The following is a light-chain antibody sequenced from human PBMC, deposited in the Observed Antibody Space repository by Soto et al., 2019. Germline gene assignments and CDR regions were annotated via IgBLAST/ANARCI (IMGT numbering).Light chain of an antibody. Sequence: QSVLTQPPSVSGSPGQSVTISCTGTSSDVGSYNRVSWYQQPPGTAPKLMIYEVINRPSGVPDRFSGSKSGNTASLTISGLQAEDEADYYCSSYTTISTYVFGTGTKLTVL. CDR3: SSYTTISTYV. J-gene: IGLJ1*01. CDR1: SSDVGSYNR. V-gene: IGLV2-18*02. CDR2: EVI.